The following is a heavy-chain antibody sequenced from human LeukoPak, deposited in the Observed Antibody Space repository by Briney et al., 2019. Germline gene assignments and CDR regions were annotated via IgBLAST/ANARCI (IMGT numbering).Heavy chain of an antibody. CDR1: GGSISSSNW. D-gene: IGHD4-17*01. J-gene: IGHJ5*02. V-gene: IGHV4-4*02. CDR3: AREMTTVTTAVWFDP. CDR2: IYHSGST. Sequence: SETLSLTCAVSGGSISSSNWWSWVRQPPGKGLEWIGEIYHSGSTNYNPSLKSRVTISVDKSKNQFSLKLSSVTAADTAVYYCAREMTTVTTAVWFDPRGQGTLVTVSS.